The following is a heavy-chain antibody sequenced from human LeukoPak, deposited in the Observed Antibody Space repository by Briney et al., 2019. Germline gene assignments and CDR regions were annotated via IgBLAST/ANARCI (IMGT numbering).Heavy chain of an antibody. V-gene: IGHV1-18*01. Sequence: GASVKVSCKASGYTFNSYGISWVRQAPGQGLEWMGWISAYNGNTNYAQKLQGRVTMTTDTSTSTAYMELRSLRSDDTAVYYCARIPGRLRADYYYYYMDVWGKGTTVTVSS. CDR1: GYTFNSYG. D-gene: IGHD5-12*01. CDR3: ARIPGRLRADYYYYYMDV. CDR2: ISAYNGNT. J-gene: IGHJ6*03.